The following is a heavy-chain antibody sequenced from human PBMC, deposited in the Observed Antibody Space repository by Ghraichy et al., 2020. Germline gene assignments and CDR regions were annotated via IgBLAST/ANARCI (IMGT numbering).Heavy chain of an antibody. CDR3: ARSPPTQWATFDSYFDY. CDR2: IDPSDSYT. CDR1: GYSFTSYW. J-gene: IGHJ4*02. Sequence: GESLNISCKGSGYSFTSYWISWVRQMPGKGLEWMGRIDPSDSYTNYSPSFQGHVTISADKSISTAYLQWSSLKASDTAMYYCARSPPTQWATFDSYFDYWGQGTLVTVSS. D-gene: IGHD2/OR15-2a*01. V-gene: IGHV5-10-1*01.